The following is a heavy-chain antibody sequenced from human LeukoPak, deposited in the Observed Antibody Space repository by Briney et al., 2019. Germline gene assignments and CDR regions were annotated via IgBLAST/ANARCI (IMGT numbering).Heavy chain of an antibody. Sequence: SETLSLTCAVYGGSFSGYYWSWIRQPPGKGLEWIGEINHSGSTNYNPSLKSRVTISVDTSKNQFSLKLSSVTAADTAVYYCARDGEDCSGGSCYERSEGWFDPWGQGTLVTVSS. V-gene: IGHV4-34*01. CDR1: GGSFSGYY. J-gene: IGHJ5*02. CDR3: ARDGEDCSGGSCYERSEGWFDP. D-gene: IGHD2-15*01. CDR2: INHSGST.